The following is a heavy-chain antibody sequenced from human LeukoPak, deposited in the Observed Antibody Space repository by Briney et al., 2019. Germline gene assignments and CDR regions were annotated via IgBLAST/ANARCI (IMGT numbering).Heavy chain of an antibody. Sequence: GGSLRLSCAASGFTFSSYAMSWVRQAPGKGLEWVSAISGSGGSTYYADSVKGRFTISRDNSKNTLYLQMNSLRAGDTAVYYCAKSIGGVRTKFDYWGQGTLVTVSS. CDR3: AKSIGGVRTKFDY. J-gene: IGHJ4*02. CDR1: GFTFSSYA. D-gene: IGHD1-26*01. V-gene: IGHV3-23*01. CDR2: ISGSGGST.